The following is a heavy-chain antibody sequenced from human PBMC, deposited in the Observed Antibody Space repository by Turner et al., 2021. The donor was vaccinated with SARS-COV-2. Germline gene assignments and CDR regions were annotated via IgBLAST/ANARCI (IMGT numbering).Heavy chain of an antibody. Sequence: QVQLVESGGGVVQPGRSLRLSCAASGFTFSSYGMHWVRQAPGKGLEWVAFIWYDGCNKYYADSVKGRFTISRDNSKNTLYLQMNSLRAEDTAVYYCARDKGEGSSGWLIPSGSYYFDYWGQGTLVTVSS. D-gene: IGHD6-19*01. J-gene: IGHJ4*02. CDR3: ARDKGEGSSGWLIPSGSYYFDY. V-gene: IGHV3-33*01. CDR2: IWYDGCNK. CDR1: GFTFSSYG.